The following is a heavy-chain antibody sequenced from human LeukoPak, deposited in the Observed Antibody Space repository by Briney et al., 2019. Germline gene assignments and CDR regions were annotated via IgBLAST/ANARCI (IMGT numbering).Heavy chain of an antibody. CDR2: IYPGDSDS. Sequence: GESLKISCKGSGYNFTSYWIGWVRQMPGKGLGWMGIIYPGDSDSRYSPSFQGQVTISADKSISTAYLQWSSLKASDTAMYYCARVSGGYDFWSGSIRGYFDYWGQGTLVTVSS. CDR3: ARVSGGYDFWSGSIRGYFDY. D-gene: IGHD3-3*01. J-gene: IGHJ4*02. CDR1: GYNFTSYW. V-gene: IGHV5-51*01.